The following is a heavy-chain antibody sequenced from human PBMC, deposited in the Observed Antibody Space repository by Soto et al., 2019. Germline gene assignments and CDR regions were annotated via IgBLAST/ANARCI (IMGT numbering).Heavy chain of an antibody. V-gene: IGHV1-8*01. Sequence: GASVKVSCKASGYTYTSYDINWVRQATGQGLEWMGWMNPNSGNTGYAQKFQGRVTMTRNTSISTAYMELSSLRSEDTAVYYCARGVNYIQDYFDYWGQGTLVTVSS. CDR1: GYTYTSYD. D-gene: IGHD3-10*01. CDR2: MNPNSGNT. J-gene: IGHJ4*02. CDR3: ARGVNYIQDYFDY.